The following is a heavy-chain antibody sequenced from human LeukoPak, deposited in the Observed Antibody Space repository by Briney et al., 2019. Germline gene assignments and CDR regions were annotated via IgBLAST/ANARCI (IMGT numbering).Heavy chain of an antibody. CDR2: ISSSSSYI. CDR1: GFTFSTYT. J-gene: IGHJ5*02. Sequence: GGSLRLSCAASGFTFSTYTMVWVRQAPGKGLEWVSSISSSSSYIFNADSVKGRFSISRDNAKNSLYLQMNSLRAEDTAVYYRARGRGRYSGGFNWFDPWGQGTLVTVSS. D-gene: IGHD6-19*01. V-gene: IGHV3-21*01. CDR3: ARGRGRYSGGFNWFDP.